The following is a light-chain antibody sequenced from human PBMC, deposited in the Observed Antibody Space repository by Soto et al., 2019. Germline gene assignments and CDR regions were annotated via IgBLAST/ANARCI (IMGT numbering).Light chain of an antibody. Sequence: DIHLTQSPYTLSTSVGARVTITCRASQSVSYWLAWYQQKPGKAPNLLIYDGSTLASGVPPRFSGGGFGTEFTLNISSLQPDDSAMYYCQHYNTYSKAFGPGTRVEIK. CDR2: DGS. J-gene: IGKJ3*01. CDR3: QHYNTYSKA. CDR1: QSVSYW. V-gene: IGKV1-5*01.